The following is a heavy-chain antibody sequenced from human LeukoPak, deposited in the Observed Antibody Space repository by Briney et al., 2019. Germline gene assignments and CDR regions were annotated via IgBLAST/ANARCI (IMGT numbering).Heavy chain of an antibody. CDR2: IDTAGSRT. CDR1: GFSFSTYW. J-gene: IGHJ5*01. CDR3: ARVRSGSYDWFDS. D-gene: IGHD1-26*01. Sequence: GGSLRLSCAASGFSFSTYWMHWVRQAPGKGLVWVSRIDTAGSRTTHADSLKGRFSISRDNAKNTVYLQINSRTAGDTGVYYCARVRSGSYDWFDSWGQGTQVTVSS. V-gene: IGHV3-74*03.